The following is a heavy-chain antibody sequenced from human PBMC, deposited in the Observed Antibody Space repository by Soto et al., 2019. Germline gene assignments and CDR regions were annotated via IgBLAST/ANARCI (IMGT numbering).Heavy chain of an antibody. V-gene: IGHV3-23*01. Sequence: GGSLRLSCAASGFTFRNYAMSWVRQAPGKGLEWVSFISNSGHTIYYADSVKGRFTISRDNSKNTLSLLMNSLRAEDTAVYYCAKDRYCSATSCQDFGSWGQGTLVTVSS. CDR2: ISNSGHTI. CDR3: AKDRYCSATSCQDFGS. D-gene: IGHD2-2*01. J-gene: IGHJ4*02. CDR1: GFTFRNYA.